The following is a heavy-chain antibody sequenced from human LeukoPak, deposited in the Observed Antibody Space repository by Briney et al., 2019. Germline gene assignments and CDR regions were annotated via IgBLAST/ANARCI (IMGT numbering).Heavy chain of an antibody. CDR1: GFTFDAFG. V-gene: IGHV3-20*04. CDR2: IRGDAGST. Sequence: PGGSLRLSCAASGFTFDAFGMTCVRQAPGKGLEWVSAIRGDAGSTGYADSVKGRFTISRDNAKNSLYLQMNSLRVEDTALYYCARVWAWGSGNYFDNWGQGTLVTVSS. D-gene: IGHD7-27*01. CDR3: ARVWAWGSGNYFDN. J-gene: IGHJ4*02.